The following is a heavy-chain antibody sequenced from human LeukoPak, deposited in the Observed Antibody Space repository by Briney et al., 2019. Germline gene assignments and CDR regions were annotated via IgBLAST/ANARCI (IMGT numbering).Heavy chain of an antibody. CDR2: ISGSGGST. CDR3: ANSRGYRPYYFDY. J-gene: IGHJ4*02. D-gene: IGHD5-18*01. CDR1: GFTFSSYA. Sequence: GGSLRLSCAASGFTFSSYAMSWVRQAPGKGLEWVSAISGSGGSTYYADSVKGRFTISRDNSKNTLYLQMNSLRAEDTAVYYCANSRGYRPYYFDYWGQGTLVTVSS. V-gene: IGHV3-23*01.